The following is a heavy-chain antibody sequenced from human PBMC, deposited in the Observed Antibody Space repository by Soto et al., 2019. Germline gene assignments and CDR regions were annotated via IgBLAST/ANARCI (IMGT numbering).Heavy chain of an antibody. J-gene: IGHJ5*02. V-gene: IGHV1-69*01. CDR3: ARLNWHYYGSSGPSKMGWFDP. CDR2: IIPIFGTP. D-gene: IGHD3-22*01. CDR1: GGTFSSYA. Sequence: QVQLVQSGAEVKKPRSSVKVSCKAYGGTFSSYAINWVRQAPGQGLEWMGVIIPIFGTPTYAQKFQGRVTITADESTSTAHMEVSSLRSEDTAMYYCARLNWHYYGSSGPSKMGWFDPWGQGTLVTVSS.